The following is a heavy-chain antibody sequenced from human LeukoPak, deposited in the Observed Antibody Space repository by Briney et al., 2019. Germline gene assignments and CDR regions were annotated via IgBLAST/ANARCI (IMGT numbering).Heavy chain of an antibody. D-gene: IGHD3-3*01. Sequence: QPGRSLRLSCAASGFTFDDYAMHWVRQAPGKGLEWVSGISWKSVNIDYADSVKGRFTISRDNAKNSLYLQMNSLRAEDTALYYFAITSHYDFWGGYYPFDYWGQGTLVTASS. CDR2: ISWKSVNI. CDR3: AITSHYDFWGGYYPFDY. CDR1: GFTFDDYA. V-gene: IGHV3-9*01. J-gene: IGHJ4*02.